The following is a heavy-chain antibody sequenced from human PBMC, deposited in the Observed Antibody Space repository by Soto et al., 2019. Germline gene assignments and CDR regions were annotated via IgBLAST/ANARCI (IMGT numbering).Heavy chain of an antibody. Sequence: PGGSLRLSCAASGFTFSSYSMNRVRQAPGKGLEWVSSISSSSSYIYYADSVKGRFTISRDNAKNSLYLQMNSLRAEDTAVYYCAADSSGWWGYFDYWGQGTLVTVSS. V-gene: IGHV3-21*01. J-gene: IGHJ4*02. D-gene: IGHD6-19*01. CDR2: ISSSSSYI. CDR3: AADSSGWWGYFDY. CDR1: GFTFSSYS.